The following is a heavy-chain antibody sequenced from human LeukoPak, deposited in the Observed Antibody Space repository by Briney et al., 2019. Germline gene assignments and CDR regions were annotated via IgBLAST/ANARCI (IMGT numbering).Heavy chain of an antibody. CDR2: IIPILGIA. CDR3: AREGSGSYSPLYFDL. J-gene: IGHJ2*01. CDR1: GGTFSSYA. Sequence: SVKVSCKASGGTFSSYAISWVRQAPGQGLEWMGRIIPILGIANYAQKFQGRVTITADKSTSTAYMELRSLRSDDTAVYYCAREGSGSYSPLYFDLWGRGTLVTVSS. D-gene: IGHD3-10*01. V-gene: IGHV1-69*04.